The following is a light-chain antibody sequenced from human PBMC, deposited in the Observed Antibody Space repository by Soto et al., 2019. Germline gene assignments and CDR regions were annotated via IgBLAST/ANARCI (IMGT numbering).Light chain of an antibody. CDR2: SNI. J-gene: IGLJ1*01. CDR1: SSNFGSNN. Sequence: QPVLTQPPSASGTPGQTVTISCSGSSSNFGSNNVNWYQHLPGTAPKLLIYSNIKRPSGVPDRFSGSNSGTSASLAISGLQSEDEADYYCARWYDNLHRYVFGTGTKLTVL. CDR3: ARWYDNLHRYV. V-gene: IGLV1-44*01.